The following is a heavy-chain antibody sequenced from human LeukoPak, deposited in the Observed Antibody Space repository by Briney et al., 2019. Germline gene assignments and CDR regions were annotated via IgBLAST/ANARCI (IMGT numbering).Heavy chain of an antibody. CDR3: ARDEDDILTPGAFDI. CDR2: INPNSGGT. J-gene: IGHJ3*02. V-gene: IGHV1-2*02. D-gene: IGHD3-9*01. Sequence: ASVKVSCKASGYTFTGYYMHWVRQAPGQGLEWMGWINPNSGGTNYAQKFQGRFTMTRDASISTAYMELSRLRSDDTAVYYCARDEDDILTPGAFDIWGQGTMVTVSS. CDR1: GYTFTGYY.